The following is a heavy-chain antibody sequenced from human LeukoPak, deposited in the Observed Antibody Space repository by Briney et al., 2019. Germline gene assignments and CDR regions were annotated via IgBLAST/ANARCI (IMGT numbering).Heavy chain of an antibody. V-gene: IGHV4-39*01. Sequence: PSETLSLTCTVSGGSISSSSYYWGWIRQPPGKGLEWMGSIYYSGSTYYDPSLMSRVTISVNASKNQFSLKLSSVTAAVTAVSYCASGPPDSSSGYFDLWGRGTLFTVSS. D-gene: IGHD6-13*01. CDR1: GGSISSSSYY. CDR3: ASGPPDSSSGYFDL. J-gene: IGHJ2*01. CDR2: IYYSGST.